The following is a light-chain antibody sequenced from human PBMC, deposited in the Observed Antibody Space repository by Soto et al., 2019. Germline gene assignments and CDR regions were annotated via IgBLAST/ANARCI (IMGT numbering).Light chain of an antibody. J-gene: IGKJ5*01. V-gene: IGKV3-20*01. CDR2: GAS. Sequence: EIVLTQSPGTLYLSPGERATLSCRASQSVSSSYLAWYQQKPGQAPRLLIYGASGRATGIPDRFSGSVSGTDFTLTISRLEPEDFAVYYCQQYGSSPPVTFGQGTRLEIK. CDR1: QSVSSSY. CDR3: QQYGSSPPVT.